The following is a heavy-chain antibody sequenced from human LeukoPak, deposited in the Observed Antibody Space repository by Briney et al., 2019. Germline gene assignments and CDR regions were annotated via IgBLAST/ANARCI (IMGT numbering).Heavy chain of an antibody. CDR2: ISGSGGST. Sequence: GGSLRLSCAASGFTFSSYAMSWVRQAPGKGLEWVSAISGSGGSTYYADSVKGRFTISRDNSKNTLYLQMNSLRAEDTALYYCAKENGYYYDSSVLLGYWGQGTLVTVSS. J-gene: IGHJ4*02. CDR1: GFTFSSYA. CDR3: AKENGYYYDSSVLLGY. V-gene: IGHV3-23*01. D-gene: IGHD3-22*01.